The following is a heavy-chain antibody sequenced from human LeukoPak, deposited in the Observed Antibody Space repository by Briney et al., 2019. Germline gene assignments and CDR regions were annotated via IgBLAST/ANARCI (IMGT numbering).Heavy chain of an antibody. CDR3: ARATHTELSTWFDP. CDR2: VNPSGGST. Sequence: GASVKISCKASGYTFISYYMHWVRQAPGQGLEWMGIVNPSGGSTSYTQKFQGRVTMTRDTSTSTVYMELSSLRSEDTAVYYCARATHTELSTWFDPWGQGTLVTVSS. D-gene: IGHD5-18*01. CDR1: GYTFISYY. V-gene: IGHV1-46*01. J-gene: IGHJ5*02.